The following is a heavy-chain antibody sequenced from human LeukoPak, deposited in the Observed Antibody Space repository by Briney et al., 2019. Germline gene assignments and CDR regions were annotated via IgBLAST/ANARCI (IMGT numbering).Heavy chain of an antibody. Sequence: ASVKVSCKASGGTFSSYTISWVRQAPGQGLEWMGRIIPILGIANYAQKFQGRVTITADKSTSTAYMELNSLRAEDTAVYYCARGGCSSTSCYVGAYYYGMDVWGQGTTVTVSS. CDR3: ARGGCSSTSCYVGAYYYGMDV. CDR2: IIPILGIA. CDR1: GGTFSSYT. D-gene: IGHD2-2*01. V-gene: IGHV1-69*02. J-gene: IGHJ6*02.